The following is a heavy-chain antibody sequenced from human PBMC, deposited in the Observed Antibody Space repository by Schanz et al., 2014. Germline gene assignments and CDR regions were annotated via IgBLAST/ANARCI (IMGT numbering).Heavy chain of an antibody. CDR1: GGSISSFY. D-gene: IGHD6-19*01. Sequence: QVQLQESGPGLVKSSETLSLTCTVSGGSISSFYWGWIRQPAGKGLEWIGRIYTSGSTNYNPSLKSRVTISVDTSKNQFSLKLSSVTAADTAVYFCARNKYTSGWYYFDYWGQGVLVTVSS. V-gene: IGHV4-4*07. CDR3: ARNKYTSGWYYFDY. CDR2: IYTSGST. J-gene: IGHJ4*02.